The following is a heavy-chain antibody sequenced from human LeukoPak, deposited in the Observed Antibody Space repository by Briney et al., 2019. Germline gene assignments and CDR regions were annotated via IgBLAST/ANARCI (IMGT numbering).Heavy chain of an antibody. CDR2: ISGSGGST. J-gene: IGHJ4*02. Sequence: GGSLRLSCAASGFTFSSYAMSRVRQAPGKGLEWVSAISGSGGSTYYADSVKGRFTISRDNSKNTLYLQMNSLRAEDTAVYYCARDGGSAWFLDYWGQGTLVTVSS. CDR3: ARDGGSAWFLDY. V-gene: IGHV3-23*01. D-gene: IGHD6-19*01. CDR1: GFTFSSYA.